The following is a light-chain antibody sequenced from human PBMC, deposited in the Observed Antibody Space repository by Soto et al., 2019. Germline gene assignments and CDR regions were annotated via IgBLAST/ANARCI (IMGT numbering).Light chain of an antibody. CDR3: QSFDSALSAYV. Sequence: QSVLTQPPSVSGAPGQRVAIFCAGSSSNIGAGYDLHWYQHLPGTAPKLLIYDDDNRPSGVPDRFSGSRSGTSASLAITGLQAEDEADYYCQSFDSALSAYVFGTGTKVTVL. J-gene: IGLJ1*01. CDR1: SSNIGAGYD. V-gene: IGLV1-40*01. CDR2: DDD.